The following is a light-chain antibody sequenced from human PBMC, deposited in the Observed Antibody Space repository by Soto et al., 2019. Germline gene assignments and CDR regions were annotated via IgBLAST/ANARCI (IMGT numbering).Light chain of an antibody. CDR2: KAS. CDR3: QQSQIYLA. CDR1: QSISSW. V-gene: IGKV1-5*03. J-gene: IGKJ4*02. Sequence: DVQLTQSPSSLSASVGDRFTLTCRASQSISSWLTWYKQKPGKAPKPLIYKASSLESGVPSWLSGSGSGTEFTITISSVKPGDFATYICQQSQIYLAFGGGTKVDIK.